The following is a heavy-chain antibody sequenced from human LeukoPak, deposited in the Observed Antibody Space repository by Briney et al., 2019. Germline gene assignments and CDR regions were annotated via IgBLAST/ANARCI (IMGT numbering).Heavy chain of an antibody. CDR3: ARGPYCSGGSCYADAFDI. Sequence: PSQTLSLTCTVSGGSISSGGYYWGWIRQPPGKGLEWIGSIYYSGSTYYNPSLKSRVTISVDTSKNQFSLKLSSVTAADTAVYYCARGPYCSGGSCYADAFDIWGQGTMVTVSS. J-gene: IGHJ3*02. D-gene: IGHD2-15*01. CDR2: IYYSGST. CDR1: GGSISSGGYY. V-gene: IGHV4-39*07.